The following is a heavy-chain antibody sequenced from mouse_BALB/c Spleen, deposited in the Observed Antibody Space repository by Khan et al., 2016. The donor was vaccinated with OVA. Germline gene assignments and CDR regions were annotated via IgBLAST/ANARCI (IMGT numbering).Heavy chain of an antibody. V-gene: IGHV2-6-2*01. CDR2: IWSDGST. CDR3: ARHQVPLSMDS. Sequence: QVTLKESGPDLVAPSQSLSITCTVSGFSLTSYAIHWVRQPPGKGLEWLVVIWSDGSTTYNSALKSRLSISKDNSKSQVFLKINSLQTDDTAMYYCARHQVPLSMDSWGQGTSVTVSS. CDR1: GFSLTSYA. J-gene: IGHJ4*01.